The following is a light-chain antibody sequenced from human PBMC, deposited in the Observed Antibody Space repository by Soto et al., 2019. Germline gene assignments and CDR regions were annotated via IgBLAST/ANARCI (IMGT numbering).Light chain of an antibody. V-gene: IGKV3-15*01. J-gene: IGKJ2*01. CDR3: QQYGNWPYT. CDR1: QSVRSS. Sequence: EIVMTQSPATLSVSPGERATLSCRASQSVRSSLAWYQQKPGQAPRLLIYAASARATGFPVRFSGSGSGTEFTLTISSLQSEDSAVYYCQQYGNWPYTFGQGTKLEIK. CDR2: AAS.